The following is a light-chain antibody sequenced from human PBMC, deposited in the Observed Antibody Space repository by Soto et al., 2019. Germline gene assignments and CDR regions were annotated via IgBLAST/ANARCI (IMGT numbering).Light chain of an antibody. CDR2: EVS. V-gene: IGLV2-14*01. CDR1: SSDIGDYTR. CDR3: CSYTSISTSAV. Sequence: QSVLTQPASVSGSPGQSITISCTGTSSDIGDYTRVSWYQQHPGKAPKLIIYEVSDRPSGVSNRFSGSKSGNTASLTISGLQTEDEADYYCCSYTSISTSAVFGGGTQLT. J-gene: IGLJ2*01.